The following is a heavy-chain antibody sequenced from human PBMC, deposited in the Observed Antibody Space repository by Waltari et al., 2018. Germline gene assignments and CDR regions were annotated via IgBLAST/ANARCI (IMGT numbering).Heavy chain of an antibody. CDR3: VRVGEENSNSQYRWFDA. CDR1: GFDFSNFW. Sequence: DVQLVESGGGLVQPGGSLRLSCVVSGFDFSNFWMIWARQAPGKGVEWVANIKKYGSEIHYVDSVKGRFTISRDNAKKSVYLQMNSLRVEDTAVYFCVRVGEENSNSQYRWFDAWGQGSLVTVSS. CDR2: IKKYGSEI. J-gene: IGHJ5*02. V-gene: IGHV3-7*01. D-gene: IGHD3-16*02.